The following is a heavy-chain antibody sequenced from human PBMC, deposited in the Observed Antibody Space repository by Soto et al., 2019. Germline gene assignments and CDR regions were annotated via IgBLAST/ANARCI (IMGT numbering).Heavy chain of an antibody. Sequence: SETLSLTCTVSGGSISSYYWSWIRQPPGKGLEWIGYINYSGSTNYNPSLKSRVTISVDTSKNQFSLKMSSVTAADTAVYYCARVYSSSWNVWFDPWGQGTLVTVSS. CDR3: ARVYSSSWNVWFDP. J-gene: IGHJ5*02. CDR1: GGSISSYY. D-gene: IGHD6-13*01. V-gene: IGHV4-59*01. CDR2: INYSGST.